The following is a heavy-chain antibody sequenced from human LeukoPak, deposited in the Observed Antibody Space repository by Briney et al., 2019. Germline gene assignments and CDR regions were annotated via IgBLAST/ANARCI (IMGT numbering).Heavy chain of an antibody. D-gene: IGHD2-15*01. J-gene: IGHJ6*03. CDR3: ARGSEPMVAATLADYYYIDV. CDR2: INTNTGNT. CDR1: GYTFSGYD. Sequence: ASVKLSCNSSGYTFSGYDMNWVRQPRGQGLEWVGWINTNTGNTTYAQGFTGRFVFSLDTSVSTAYLQISSLKAEDTAVYYCARGSEPMVAATLADYYYIDVWGKGTTVTDSS. V-gene: IGHV7-4-1*02.